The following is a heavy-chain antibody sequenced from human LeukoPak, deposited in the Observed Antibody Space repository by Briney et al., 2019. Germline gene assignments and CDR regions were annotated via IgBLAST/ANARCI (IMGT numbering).Heavy chain of an antibody. D-gene: IGHD3-10*01. CDR1: GFTFSSYW. Sequence: GGSLRLSCAASGFTFSSYWMSWVRQAPGKGLEGVANIKKDGSEKYYVDSVKGRFTISRDNAKTSLYLQMNSLRAEDTAVYYCAREVVTMVRGVMMVFDYWGQGTLVTVSS. V-gene: IGHV3-7*01. J-gene: IGHJ4*02. CDR2: IKKDGSEK. CDR3: AREVVTMVRGVMMVFDY.